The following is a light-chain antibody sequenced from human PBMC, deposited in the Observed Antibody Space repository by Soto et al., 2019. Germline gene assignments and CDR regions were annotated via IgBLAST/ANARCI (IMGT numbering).Light chain of an antibody. CDR3: QQYGSSPQA. CDR2: DAS. J-gene: IGKJ1*01. CDR1: QSVGSIF. Sequence: EIVLTQSPGTLSLSPGERATLSCRASQSVGSIFLAWYQQKPGQAPRLLIYDASTRATGIPDRFSGSGSGTDFTLTISRLEPEDFAVYYCQQYGSSPQAFGQGTKVDIK. V-gene: IGKV3-20*01.